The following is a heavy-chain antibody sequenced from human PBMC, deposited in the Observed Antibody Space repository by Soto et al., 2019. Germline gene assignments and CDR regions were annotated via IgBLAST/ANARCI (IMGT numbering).Heavy chain of an antibody. CDR3: ARVNWNDVPFGFGY. V-gene: IGHV1-46*01. Sequence: ASVKVSCKASGYTFTSFFIHWVRQAPVQGLEWMGRSNPSDGGTTYAQQFQGRVTMTRDTSTSTVYMELSSLRSDDTAVYYCARVNWNDVPFGFGYWGQGTLVTVSS. D-gene: IGHD1-1*01. J-gene: IGHJ4*02. CDR2: SNPSDGGT. CDR1: GYTFTSFF.